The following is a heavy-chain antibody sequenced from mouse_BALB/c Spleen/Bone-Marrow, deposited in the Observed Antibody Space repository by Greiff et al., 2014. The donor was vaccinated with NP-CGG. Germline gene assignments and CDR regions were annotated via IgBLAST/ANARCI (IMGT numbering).Heavy chain of an antibody. V-gene: IGHV5-12*02. D-gene: IGHD2-3*01. CDR2: ISNGGGST. Sequence: EVQRVESGGGLVQPGGSLKLSCATSGFTFSDYYMYWVRQTPEKRQGWVAYISNGGGSTYYPDTVKGRFTISRDNAKNTLYLQMSRLKSEDTAMYYCARRGWYYAMDYWGQGTSVTVSS. CDR3: ARRGWYYAMDY. CDR1: GFTFSDYY. J-gene: IGHJ4*01.